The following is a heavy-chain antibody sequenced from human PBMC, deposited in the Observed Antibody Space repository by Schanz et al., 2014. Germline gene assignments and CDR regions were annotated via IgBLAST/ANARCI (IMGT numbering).Heavy chain of an antibody. CDR3: ARENLNWEAFDI. D-gene: IGHD7-27*01. J-gene: IGHJ3*02. V-gene: IGHV3-48*04. CDR1: AFIFRSYS. CDR2: ISRDGTTS. Sequence: EVQLVESGGGLVQPGGSLRLSCAASAFIFRSYSMHWVRQAPGKGLEWLSYISRDGTTSYYADSVKGRFTISRDNAKNSLYLEMTSLRGEDTAVYYCARENLNWEAFDIWGQGTVVTVSS.